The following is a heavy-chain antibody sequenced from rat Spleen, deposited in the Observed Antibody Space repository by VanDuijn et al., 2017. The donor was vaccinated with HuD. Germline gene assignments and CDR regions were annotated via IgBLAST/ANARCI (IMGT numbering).Heavy chain of an antibody. Sequence: EVQLVESGGGLVQPGRSLKLSCAASGFTFSDYNMAWVRQAPTKGLEWVASISHDGGSTYYRDSVKGRFTISRDNAKSSLYLQMDSLRSEDTATYYCTTGYYDGYYLVFDYWGQGVMVTVSS. CDR2: ISHDGGST. V-gene: IGHV5-20*01. D-gene: IGHD1-12*03. J-gene: IGHJ2*01. CDR3: TTGYYDGYYLVFDY. CDR1: GFTFSDYN.